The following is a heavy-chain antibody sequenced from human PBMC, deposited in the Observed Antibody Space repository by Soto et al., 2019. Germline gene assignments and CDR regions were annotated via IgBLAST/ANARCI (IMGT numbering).Heavy chain of an antibody. CDR2: TYWDDDN. CDR1: GFSITTSVVG. D-gene: IGHD1-7*01. V-gene: IGHV2-5*02. Sequence: QITLKESGPTLVRPTQTLTLTCSLSGFSITTSVVGVGWVRQPPGKALEWLAFTYWDDDNRYNPSLRPRPSTAKDTSRNQVVLPMTNMDPEDTATYYCAHRGTLMATWKYGAFDFWGQGALVTV. CDR3: AHRGTLMATWKYGAFDF. J-gene: IGHJ3*01.